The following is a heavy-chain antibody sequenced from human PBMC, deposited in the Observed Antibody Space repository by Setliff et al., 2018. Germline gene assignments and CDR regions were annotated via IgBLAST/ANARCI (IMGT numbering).Heavy chain of an antibody. Sequence: SVKVSCKASGGTFNSYAISWVRQAPGQGLEWIGGIIPIFGSANYARKFQGRVTVTADESTSTAYMELSSLRSEDTAVYYCARGSVEYSRGWYYFDYWAQGTLVTVSS. V-gene: IGHV1-69*13. J-gene: IGHJ4*02. CDR1: GGTFNSYA. CDR2: IIPIFGSA. CDR3: ARGSVEYSRGWYYFDY. D-gene: IGHD6-19*01.